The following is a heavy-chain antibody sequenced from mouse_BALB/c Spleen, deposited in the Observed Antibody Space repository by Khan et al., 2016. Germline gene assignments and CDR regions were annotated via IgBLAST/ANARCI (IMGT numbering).Heavy chain of an antibody. CDR1: GFSLTSYG. CDR3: GRVDYGSSYYFDY. CDR2: IWAGGST. Sequence: QVQLKESGPGLVAPSQSLSITCTVSGFSLTSYGVHWVRQPPGKGLEWLGVIWAGGSTNYNSALMSRLSISKDNSKSQVFLKMNSLQTDDTAMYYCGRVDYGSSYYFDYWGQGTTLTVSS. J-gene: IGHJ2*01. D-gene: IGHD1-1*01. V-gene: IGHV2-9*02.